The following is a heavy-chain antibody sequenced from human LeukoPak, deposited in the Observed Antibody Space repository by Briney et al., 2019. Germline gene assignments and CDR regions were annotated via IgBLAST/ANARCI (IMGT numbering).Heavy chain of an antibody. CDR2: ISSSGSTI. CDR3: ARILRYSSVFDY. J-gene: IGHJ4*02. CDR1: GFTFGDYA. Sequence: GGSLRLSCTTSGFTFGDYAMNWVRQAPGKGLEWVSYISSSGSTIYYADSVKGRFTISRDNAKNSPYLQMNSLRAEDTAVYYCARILRYSSVFDYWGQGTLVTVSS. V-gene: IGHV3-48*03. D-gene: IGHD3-9*01.